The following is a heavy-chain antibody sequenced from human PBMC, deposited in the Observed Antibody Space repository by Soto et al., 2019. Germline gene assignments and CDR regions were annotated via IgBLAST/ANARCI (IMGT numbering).Heavy chain of an antibody. CDR1: GGTFSSYA. J-gene: IGHJ4*02. Sequence: SVKVSCKASGGTFSSYAISWVRQAPGQGLEWMGGIIPIFGTANYAQKFQGRVTITADESTSTAYMELSSLRSEDTAVYYCARGFSNYYDSSGYLGYWGQGTLVTVSS. D-gene: IGHD3-22*01. CDR2: IIPIFGTA. CDR3: ARGFSNYYDSSGYLGY. V-gene: IGHV1-69*13.